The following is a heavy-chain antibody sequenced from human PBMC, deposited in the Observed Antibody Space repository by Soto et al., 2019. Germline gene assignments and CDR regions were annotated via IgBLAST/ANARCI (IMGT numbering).Heavy chain of an antibody. V-gene: IGHV1-69*13. Sequence: GASVKVSCKASGGTFSSYAISWVRQAPGQGLEWMGGIIPIFGTANYAQKFQGRVTITADESTSTAYMELSSLRSEDTAVYYCARDRRQLWLQRPYYFGYWGQGTLVTVSS. J-gene: IGHJ4*02. CDR3: ARDRRQLWLQRPYYFGY. D-gene: IGHD5-18*01. CDR2: IIPIFGTA. CDR1: GGTFSSYA.